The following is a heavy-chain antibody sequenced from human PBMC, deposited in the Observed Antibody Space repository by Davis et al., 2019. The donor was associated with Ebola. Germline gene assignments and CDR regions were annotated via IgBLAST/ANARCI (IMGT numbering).Heavy chain of an antibody. J-gene: IGHJ3*02. CDR1: GFTFSSYG. D-gene: IGHD2-2*01. Sequence: PGGSLRLSCAASGFTFSSYGMHWVRQAPGKGLEWVAVISYDGSNKYYADSVKGRFTISRDNSKNTLYLQMNSLRAEDTAVYYCARVGSTSCYDIWGQGTMVTVSS. CDR3: ARVGSTSCYDI. V-gene: IGHV3-30*03. CDR2: ISYDGSNK.